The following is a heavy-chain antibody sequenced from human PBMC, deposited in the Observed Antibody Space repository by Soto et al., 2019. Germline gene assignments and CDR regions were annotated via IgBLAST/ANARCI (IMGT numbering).Heavy chain of an antibody. J-gene: IGHJ6*02. CDR1: GMSVDDYH. CDR2: LYRGGYI. V-gene: IGHV3-53*01. CDR3: ARPDENSFPSGLDV. D-gene: IGHD4-4*01. Sequence: XGSLTLSCKVAGMSVDDYHLTWVRQAPGRGLEWVSILYRGGYIRYRDSVLGRFTISRDTSKNTLYLQMNYLTVEDTATYYCARPDENSFPSGLDVWGQGTTVTVSS.